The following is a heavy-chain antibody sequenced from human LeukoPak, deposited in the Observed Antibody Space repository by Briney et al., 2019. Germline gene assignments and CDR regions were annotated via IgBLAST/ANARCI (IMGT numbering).Heavy chain of an antibody. CDR1: GFTFSSYA. J-gene: IGHJ4*02. V-gene: IGHV3-23*01. D-gene: IGHD2-21*01. Sequence: GGSLRLSCAASGFTFSSYAMSWVRQPPGKGLEWVSAISGSGGSTYYADSVKGRFTISRDSSKNTLYLQMNRLRAEDAAVYYCAKAPVTTCSGAYCYPFDYWGQGTLVTVSS. CDR2: ISGSGGST. CDR3: AKAPVTTCSGAYCYPFDY.